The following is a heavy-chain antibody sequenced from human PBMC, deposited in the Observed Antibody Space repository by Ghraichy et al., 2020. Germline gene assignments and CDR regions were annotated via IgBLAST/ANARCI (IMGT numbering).Heavy chain of an antibody. CDR2: IWYDGSNK. D-gene: IGHD2-2*02. V-gene: IGHV3-33*01. CDR1: GFTFSSYG. CDR3: AREYCSSTSCYTWWFDP. J-gene: IGHJ5*02. Sequence: GGSLRLSCAASGFTFSSYGMHWVRQAPGKGLEWVAVIWYDGSNKYYADSVKGRFTISRDNSKNTLYLQMNSLRAEDTAVYYCAREYCSSTSCYTWWFDPWGQGTLVTVSS.